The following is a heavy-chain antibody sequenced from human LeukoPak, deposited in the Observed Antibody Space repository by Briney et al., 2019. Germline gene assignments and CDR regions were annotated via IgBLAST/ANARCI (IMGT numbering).Heavy chain of an antibody. V-gene: IGHV4-59*01. CDR2: IYYSGTT. J-gene: IGHJ4*02. Sequence: PSETLSLTCAVYGGSFSSYYWSWIRQPPGKGLEWIGYIYYSGTTNYNPSLKSRVTISVDTSTNQFSLKLSSVTAADTAVYYCARGVYIAAAQYGYWGQGTLVTVSS. CDR3: ARGVYIAAAQYGY. CDR1: GGSFSSYY. D-gene: IGHD6-13*01.